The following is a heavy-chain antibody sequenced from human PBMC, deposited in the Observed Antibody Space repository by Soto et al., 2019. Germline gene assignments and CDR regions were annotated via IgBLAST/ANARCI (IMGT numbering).Heavy chain of an antibody. D-gene: IGHD4-17*01. CDR1: GFTFSSSS. J-gene: IGHJ6*02. CDR2: ISSSSTYI. V-gene: IGHV3-21*01. CDR3: ARLRWDPRGFYDGVDV. Sequence: EVQVVESGGGLVKPGGSLRLSCAASGFTFSSSSMNWVRQAPGKGLEWVSSISSSSTYIYYAELVKGRFTISRDNAKNSLYLQMNSLRAEDTAVYYCARLRWDPRGFYDGVDVWGQGTTVTVSS.